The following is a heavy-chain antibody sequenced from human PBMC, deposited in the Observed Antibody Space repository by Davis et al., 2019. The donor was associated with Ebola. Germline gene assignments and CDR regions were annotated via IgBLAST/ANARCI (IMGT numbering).Heavy chain of an antibody. D-gene: IGHD2-2*01. CDR2: VSRSGNTM. V-gene: IGHV3-48*03. J-gene: IGHJ4*02. CDR3: ARDYSSRYYFDY. Sequence: GGSLRLSCAPSGFSLSGFEMNWVRQAPGKGLEWISYVSRSGNTMYYAESVKGRFTISRDNAKNSVYLQMNSLRDEDTAVYFCARDYSSRYYFDYWGQGTLVTISS. CDR1: GFSLSGFE.